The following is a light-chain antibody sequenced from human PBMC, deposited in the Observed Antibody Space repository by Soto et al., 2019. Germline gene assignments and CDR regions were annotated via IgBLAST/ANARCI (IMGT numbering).Light chain of an antibody. J-gene: IGLJ3*02. CDR1: SAHSTYA. CDR2: LNSDGSH. Sequence: QSVLTQSPSASASRGASVKLTCTLSSAHSTYAITWHQQQPEKGPRYLMKLNSDGSHYKGDGIPDRFSGSSSGPERYLTISSLQSDDEADYYCQTWGTGFRVFGGGTKLTVL. V-gene: IGLV4-69*02. CDR3: QTWGTGFRV.